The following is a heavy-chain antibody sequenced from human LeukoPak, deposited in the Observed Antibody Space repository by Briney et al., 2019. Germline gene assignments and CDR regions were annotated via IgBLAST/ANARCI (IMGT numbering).Heavy chain of an antibody. D-gene: IGHD6-19*01. J-gene: IGHJ4*02. CDR1: GFTFGDYA. V-gene: IGHV3-49*04. CDR2: IGSKAYGGTT. CDR3: TRCRTGGWYPPLDY. Sequence: QPGRSLRLSCTASGFTFGDYAMSWVRQAPGKGLEWVGFIGSKAYGGTTEYAASVKGRFTISRDDSKSIAYPQMNSLKTEDTAVYYCTRCRTGGWYPPLDYWGQGTLVTVSS.